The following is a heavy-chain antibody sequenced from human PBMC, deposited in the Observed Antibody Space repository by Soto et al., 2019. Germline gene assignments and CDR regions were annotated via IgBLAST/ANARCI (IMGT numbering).Heavy chain of an antibody. J-gene: IGHJ4*02. CDR3: AYSTVTTSYPFDY. Sequence: GGSLRLSCAASGFTFSSYAMSWVRQAPGKGLEWDSAISGSGGSTYYADSVKGRFTISRDNSKNTLYLQMNSLRAEDTAVYYCAYSTVTTSYPFDYWGQGTLVTVSS. V-gene: IGHV3-23*01. CDR1: GFTFSSYA. CDR2: ISGSGGST. D-gene: IGHD4-17*01.